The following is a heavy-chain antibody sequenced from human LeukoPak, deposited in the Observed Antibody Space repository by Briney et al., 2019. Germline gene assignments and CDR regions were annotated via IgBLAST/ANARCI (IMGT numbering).Heavy chain of an antibody. CDR1: GFTFHDYW. Sequence: GSLRLSCAASGFTFHDYWMTWVRQAQGRGRKGWADIKQDGGDKNYVDSVKGRFTISRDNAKNSLYLQMDSLRAEDTAVYYCVRAGYTYGTLYFWGQGTLVTVSS. D-gene: IGHD5-18*01. V-gene: IGHV3-7*01. J-gene: IGHJ4*02. CDR2: IKQDGGDK. CDR3: VRAGYTYGTLYF.